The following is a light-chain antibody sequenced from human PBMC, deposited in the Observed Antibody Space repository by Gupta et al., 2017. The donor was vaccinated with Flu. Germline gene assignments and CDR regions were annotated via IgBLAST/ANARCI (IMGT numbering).Light chain of an antibody. Sequence: ATLSVSPGERATLSCWASQSVSSNLAWYQQKPGQAPRLLIYGASTRATGIPARFSGSGYGTEFTLTISSRQSEDLAVYYCQQYDYRPPLTFGGGTKVEIK. V-gene: IGKV3-15*01. CDR1: QSVSSN. CDR3: QQYDYRPPLT. CDR2: GAS. J-gene: IGKJ4*01.